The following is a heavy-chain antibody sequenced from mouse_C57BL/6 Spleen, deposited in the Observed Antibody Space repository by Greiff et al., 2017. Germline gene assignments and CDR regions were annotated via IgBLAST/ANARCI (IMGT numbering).Heavy chain of an antibody. V-gene: IGHV5-16*01. CDR1: GFTFSDYY. CDR3: AREGLGLAY. CDR2: INSDGSST. J-gene: IGHJ3*01. D-gene: IGHD4-1*01. Sequence: EVQLVESEGGLVQPGSSMNLSCTASGFTFSDYYMAWVRQVPEKGLEWVANINSDGSSTYYLDSLKSRFIISRDNAKNILYLQMSSLKSEDTATYYCAREGLGLAYWGQGTLVTVSA.